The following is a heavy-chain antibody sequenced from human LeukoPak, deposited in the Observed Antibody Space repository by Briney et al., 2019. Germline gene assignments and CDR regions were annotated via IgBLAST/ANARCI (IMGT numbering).Heavy chain of an antibody. V-gene: IGHV7-4-1*02. CDR1: GYTFTSHT. J-gene: IGHJ4*02. D-gene: IGHD2-2*02. CDR2: INTNTGNP. Sequence: ASVKVSCKASGYTFTSHTMNWVRQAPGQGLEWMGWINTNTGNPTYAQGFTGRFVFSLDTSVSTAYLQISSLRAVDTAVYYCARKGDCSGTGCYNLDYWGQGTLVTVSS. CDR3: ARKGDCSGTGCYNLDY.